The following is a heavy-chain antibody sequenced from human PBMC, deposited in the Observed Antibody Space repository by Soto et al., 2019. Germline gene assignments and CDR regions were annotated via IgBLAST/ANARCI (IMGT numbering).Heavy chain of an antibody. CDR2: IYWDDDH. V-gene: IGHV2-5*02. CDR1: GFSLSSNGVG. Sequence: QITLRESGPALVRPTQTLTLTCTFSGFSLSSNGVGVGWIRQPPGKALEWLALIYWDDDHRYSPSLKTRLTITKDPSKNQVVLTMTKLDPVDTATYYCAREMYYSTYFDSWGQGTLVTVSS. CDR3: AREMYYSTYFDS. D-gene: IGHD3-10*01. J-gene: IGHJ4*02.